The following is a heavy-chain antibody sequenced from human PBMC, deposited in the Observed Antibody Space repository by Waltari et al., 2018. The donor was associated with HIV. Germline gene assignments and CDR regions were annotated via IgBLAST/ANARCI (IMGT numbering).Heavy chain of an antibody. Sequence: QVQVVQSGAEVKKPGASVKVSCKASGYTFTNYAMHWVRQSPGQRLEWMGWVNAGNGNTKYSQKFQGRVTFTRDTSASTAYMELSSLRSEDTAVYYCAIEERQTAYYGMDVWGQGTTVTVSS. CDR2: VNAGNGNT. D-gene: IGHD6-25*01. CDR1: GYTFTNYA. J-gene: IGHJ6*02. CDR3: AIEERQTAYYGMDV. V-gene: IGHV1-3*01.